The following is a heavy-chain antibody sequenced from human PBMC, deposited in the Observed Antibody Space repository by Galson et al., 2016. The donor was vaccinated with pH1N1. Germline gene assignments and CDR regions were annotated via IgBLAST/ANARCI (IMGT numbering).Heavy chain of an antibody. D-gene: IGHD1-1*01. V-gene: IGHV3-53*01. J-gene: IGHJ5*02. CDR1: GFSVSDSY. Sequence: LRLSCAASGFSVSDSYMAWVRQAPGQGLDWVTSIYRNGNTYYADSVKGRFTIPRDNSKNTIYLQMNSLGVDDTAMDYCARGGWWKDRFDPWGQGTLVTVSS. CDR2: IYRNGNT. CDR3: ARGGWWKDRFDP.